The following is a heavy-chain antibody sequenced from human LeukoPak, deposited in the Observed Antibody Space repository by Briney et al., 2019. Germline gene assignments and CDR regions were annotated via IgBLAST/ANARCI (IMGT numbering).Heavy chain of an antibody. CDR2: IIPIFGTA. CDR3: ARDQGLICSGGSCRYGPRSLYYFDY. CDR1: GGTFSSYA. J-gene: IGHJ4*02. Sequence: SVKVSRKASGGTFSSYAISWVRQAPGQGLEWMGRIIPIFGTANYAQKFQGRVTITTDESTSTAYMELSSLRSEDTAVYYCARDQGLICSGGSCRYGPRSLYYFDYWGQGTLVTVSS. D-gene: IGHD2-15*01. V-gene: IGHV1-69*05.